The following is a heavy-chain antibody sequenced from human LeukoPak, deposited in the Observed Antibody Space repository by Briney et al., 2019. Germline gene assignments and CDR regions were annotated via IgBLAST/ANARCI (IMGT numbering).Heavy chain of an antibody. V-gene: IGHV4-31*03. D-gene: IGHD3-22*01. CDR2: IYYSGST. J-gene: IGHJ4*02. CDR3: ARVYYYDSSGPAGIDY. CDR1: GGSISSGGYY. Sequence: SETLSLTCTVSGGSISSGGYYWSWIRQHPGKGLEWIGYIYYSGSTYYNPSLKSRATISVDTSKNQFSLKLSSVTAADTAVYYCARVYYYDSSGPAGIDYWGQGTLVTVSS.